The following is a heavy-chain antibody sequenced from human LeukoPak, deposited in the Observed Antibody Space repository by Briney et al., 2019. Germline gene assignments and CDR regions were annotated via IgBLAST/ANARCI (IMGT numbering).Heavy chain of an antibody. CDR1: GVSISSYH. D-gene: IGHD4-23*01. Sequence: PSEPLSLTCTVSGVSISSYHWSWIRQPPGKGLEWLGEINHSGSTHYNPPLKSRVTISVDTSKNQVSLKLSSVTAADTAVYYCARLTHRGNRRSRNWFDPWGQGTLVTVSS. CDR3: ARLTHRGNRRSRNWFDP. V-gene: IGHV4-34*01. J-gene: IGHJ5*02. CDR2: INHSGST.